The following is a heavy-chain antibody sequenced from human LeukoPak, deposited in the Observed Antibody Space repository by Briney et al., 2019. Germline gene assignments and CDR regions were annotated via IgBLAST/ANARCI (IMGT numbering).Heavy chain of an antibody. J-gene: IGHJ6*03. CDR2: IYYSGST. V-gene: IGHV4-59*01. D-gene: IGHD4-17*01. CDR3: ARELGDYANHYYYYYMDV. Sequence: SETLSLTCTVSGGSISSYYWSWIRQPPGKGLEWIGYIYYSGSTNYNPSLKSRVTISVDTSKNQFSLKLSSVTAADTAVYYCARELGDYANHYYYYYMDVWGKGTTVTVSS. CDR1: GGSISSYY.